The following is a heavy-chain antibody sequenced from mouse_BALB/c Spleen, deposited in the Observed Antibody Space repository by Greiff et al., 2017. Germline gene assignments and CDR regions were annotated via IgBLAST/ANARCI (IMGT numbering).Heavy chain of an antibody. CDR2: ISNGGGST. CDR3: ARLNSSYYYGSSYDYAMDY. J-gene: IGHJ4*01. Sequence: EVMLVESGGGLVQPGGSLKLSCAASGFTFSSYTMSWVRQTPEKRLEWVAYISNGGGSTYYPDTVKGRFTISRDNAKNTLYLQMSSLKSEDTAMYYCARLNSSYYYGSSYDYAMDYWGQGTSVTVSS. V-gene: IGHV5-12-2*01. D-gene: IGHD1-1*01. CDR1: GFTFSSYT.